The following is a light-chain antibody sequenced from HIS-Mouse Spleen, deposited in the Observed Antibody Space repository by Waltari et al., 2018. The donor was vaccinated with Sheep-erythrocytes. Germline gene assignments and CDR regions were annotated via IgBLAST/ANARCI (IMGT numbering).Light chain of an antibody. CDR1: QSISSY. CDR2: AAS. Sequence: DIQMTQSPSSLSASVGDRVTITCRASQSISSYLNWYQQKPGKAPKLLIYAASSLQSGVRSSFSDSGSGSDFSLTISSLQPEAFATYYCQQSYSTPQFTFGPGTKVEIE. CDR3: QQSYSTPQFT. J-gene: IGKJ3*01. V-gene: IGKV1-39*01.